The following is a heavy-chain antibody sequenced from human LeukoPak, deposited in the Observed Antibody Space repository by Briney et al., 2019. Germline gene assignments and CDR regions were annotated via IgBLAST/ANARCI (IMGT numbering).Heavy chain of an antibody. Sequence: PGGSLRLSCAASGFTFSNSAMSWVRQAPGQGLEWVSAISGGGGSTYYADSVKGRFTIYRDNSKNTLYLQMNSLRVEDTAVYYCAKLTDYWGQGTLVPVSS. CDR2: ISGGGGST. J-gene: IGHJ4*02. CDR1: GFTFSNSA. CDR3: AKLTDY. V-gene: IGHV3-23*01.